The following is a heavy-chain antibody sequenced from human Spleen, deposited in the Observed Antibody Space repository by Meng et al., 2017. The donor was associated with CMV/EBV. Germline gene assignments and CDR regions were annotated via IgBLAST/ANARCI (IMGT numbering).Heavy chain of an antibody. D-gene: IGHD2-2*01. J-gene: IGHJ6*02. CDR1: GYTFGNYA. Sequence: GGSLRLSCVGSGYTFGNYAMHWVRQAPGKGLEWVAVISSDGTNKYYGDSVRGRFTISRDNYKKTLYLQTNSLRSEDTAVYFCARDLNQGVVQAAVWFYYGMDVWGQGTTVTVSS. CDR3: ARDLNQGVVQAAVWFYYGMDV. CDR2: ISSDGTNK. V-gene: IGHV3-30-3*01.